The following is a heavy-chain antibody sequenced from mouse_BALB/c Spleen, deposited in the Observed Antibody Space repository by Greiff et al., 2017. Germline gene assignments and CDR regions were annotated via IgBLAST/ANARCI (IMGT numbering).Heavy chain of an antibody. CDR1: GFTFTDYY. D-gene: IGHD3-3*01. CDR2: IRNKANGYTT. J-gene: IGHJ2*01. CDR3: ARGSRGYFDY. V-gene: IGHV7-3*02. Sequence: DVKLVESGGGLVQPGGSLRLSCATSGFTFTDYYMSWVRQPPGKALEWLGFIRNKANGYTTEYSASVKGRFTISRDNSQSILYLQMNTLRAEDSATYYCARGSRGYFDYWGQGTTLTVSS.